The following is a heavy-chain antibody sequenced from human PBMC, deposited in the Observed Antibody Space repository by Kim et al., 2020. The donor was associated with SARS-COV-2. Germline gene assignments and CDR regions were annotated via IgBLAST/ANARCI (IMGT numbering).Heavy chain of an antibody. J-gene: IGHJ4*02. D-gene: IGHD4-4*01. Sequence: NYAQQFQGRVTITADQSTSTAYMERSSMRSGDTAVYYCARGYSNYVPFDYWGQGTPVTVSS. CDR3: ARGYSNYVPFDY. V-gene: IGHV1-69*01.